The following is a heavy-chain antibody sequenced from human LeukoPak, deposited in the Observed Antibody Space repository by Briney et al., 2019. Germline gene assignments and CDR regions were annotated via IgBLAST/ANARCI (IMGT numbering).Heavy chain of an antibody. D-gene: IGHD5-18*01. CDR2: IIPIFGTA. V-gene: IGHV1-69*13. J-gene: IGHJ4*02. CDR3: ARDWGLRGYVDY. CDR1: GGTFSSYA. Sequence: GASVKVSCKASGGTFSSYAISWVRQAPGQGLEWMGGIIPIFGTANYAQEFQGRVTITADESTSTAYMELSSLRSEDTAVYYCARDWGLRGYVDYWGQGTLVTVSS.